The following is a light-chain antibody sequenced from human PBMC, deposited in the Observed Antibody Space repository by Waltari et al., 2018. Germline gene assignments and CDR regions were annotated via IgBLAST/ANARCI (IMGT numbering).Light chain of an antibody. CDR1: RVLAAA. CDR2: GAS. V-gene: IGKV3-20*01. Sequence: EIVLTQSPGTLSLSPGERATLSCGPVRVLAAAPRLLIFGASTRATGIPDRFSGSGSGTDFTLTISRLEPEDFAVYYCQQYGSSPPWTFGQGTKVDIK. CDR3: QQYGSSPPWT. J-gene: IGKJ1*01.